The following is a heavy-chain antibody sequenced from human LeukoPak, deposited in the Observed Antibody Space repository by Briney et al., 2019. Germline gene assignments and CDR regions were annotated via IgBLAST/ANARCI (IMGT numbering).Heavy chain of an antibody. CDR1: GGSISSYY. D-gene: IGHD2-8*01. Sequence: SETLSLTCTVSGGSISSYYWNWIRQPPGKGLEWIGYIYYSGSTNYNPSLESRVTISVDTSKNQFSLKLSSVTAADTAVYYCANFKRTKGPKAFDIWGQGTMVTVSS. CDR3: ANFKRTKGPKAFDI. CDR2: IYYSGST. J-gene: IGHJ3*02. V-gene: IGHV4-59*01.